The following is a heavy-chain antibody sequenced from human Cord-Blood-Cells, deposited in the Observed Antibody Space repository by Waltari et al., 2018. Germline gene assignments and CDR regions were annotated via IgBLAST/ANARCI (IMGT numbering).Heavy chain of an antibody. J-gene: IGHJ4*02. CDR1: GSTLPELS. Sequence: QVQLVQSGAEVKKPGASVKVSCKVSGSTLPELSMHWVRQAPGKGLEWMGGLDTEEGETIYAQKCQGRVTMTEDTATDTAYMELSSLRSEDTAVYYCATGTRLHYYDSSGYHDYWGQGTLVTVSS. V-gene: IGHV1-24*01. CDR3: ATGTRLHYYDSSGYHDY. CDR2: LDTEEGET. D-gene: IGHD3-22*01.